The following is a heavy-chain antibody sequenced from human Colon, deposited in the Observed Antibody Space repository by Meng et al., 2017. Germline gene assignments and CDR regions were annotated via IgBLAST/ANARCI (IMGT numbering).Heavy chain of an antibody. Sequence: QSHRMQSETKDKTPAAFVNSSCKTPGFTFTTYAIQWGLHAPGQRPQWLGLISVGNSNTKYSQHFQDRVIITRDTSASTAYMELSSLKSEDTAVYYCARDLYGSGRFDYWGQGTLVTVSS. CDR2: ISVGNSNT. J-gene: IGHJ4*02. V-gene: IGHV1-3*05. CDR1: GFTFTTYA. CDR3: ARDLYGSGRFDY. D-gene: IGHD3-10*01.